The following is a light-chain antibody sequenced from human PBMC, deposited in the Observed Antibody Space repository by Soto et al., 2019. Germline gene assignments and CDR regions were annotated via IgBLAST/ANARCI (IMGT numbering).Light chain of an antibody. CDR1: QSVSNA. CDR3: QQYDLWGS. CDR2: AAS. J-gene: IGKJ4*01. Sequence: EIVMTQSPVTLSVSPGDRVTLSCRASQSVSNAVAWYQQKYGQSPRLLIYAASTRATGGPDRFWGSGSGTDFTLTISSMQSEDFAIYYCQQYDLWGSFGGGTRVEI. V-gene: IGKV3-15*01.